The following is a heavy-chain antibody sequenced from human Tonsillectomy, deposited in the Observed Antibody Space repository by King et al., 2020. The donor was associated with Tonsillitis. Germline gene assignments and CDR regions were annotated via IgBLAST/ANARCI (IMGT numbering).Heavy chain of an antibody. CDR1: GFTFSRYG. J-gene: IGHJ4*02. D-gene: IGHD2-15*01. V-gene: IGHV3-30*18. Sequence: VQLVESGGGVVQPGRSLRLSCAASGFTFSRYGMHWVRQAPGKGLEWVTLISYDGRHKYYADSVKGRFTISRDNSKNTLYLKMNSLRAEDAAVCYCAKDNGYCRGATCPDSFDYGGQGTLVTASS. CDR3: AKDNGYCRGATCPDSFDY. CDR2: ISYDGRHK.